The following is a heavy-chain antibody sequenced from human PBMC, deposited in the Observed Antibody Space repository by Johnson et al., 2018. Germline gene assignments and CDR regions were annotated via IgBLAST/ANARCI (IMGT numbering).Heavy chain of an antibody. CDR3: TRDRTNWASDF. Sequence: VQLVESGAEVKKPGSSVKVSCKASGGTFTTYAISWVRQAPGQGLEWLGGVIPVFDTTNYAQKFQDRVTITADESTNTAYMELTSLRSEDTAVYYCTRDRTNWASDFGGQGTLVTVSS. J-gene: IGHJ4*02. CDR2: VIPVFDTT. D-gene: IGHD1-7*01. CDR1: GGTFTTYA. V-gene: IGHV1-69*01.